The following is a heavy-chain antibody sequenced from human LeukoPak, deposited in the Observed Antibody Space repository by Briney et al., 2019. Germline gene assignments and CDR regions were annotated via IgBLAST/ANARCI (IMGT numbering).Heavy chain of an antibody. CDR2: ISHNGGST. CDR1: GFTFTSYN. Sequence: GGSLRLSCAASGFTFTSYNIHWVRQAPGKGLEYVSAISHNGGSTNYANSVKDRFTISRDNSKNTVYLQMGSLRVEDTAVYYCAREGRANTFFDYWGQGTPVTVSS. J-gene: IGHJ4*02. CDR3: AREGRANTFFDY. V-gene: IGHV3-64*01. D-gene: IGHD3-16*01.